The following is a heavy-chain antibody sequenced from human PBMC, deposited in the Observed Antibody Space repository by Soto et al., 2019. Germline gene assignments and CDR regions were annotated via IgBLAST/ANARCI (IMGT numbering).Heavy chain of an antibody. D-gene: IGHD4-17*01. J-gene: IGHJ5*02. CDR2: ISAYNGNT. CDR1: GYTFTSYG. Sequence: ASVKVSCKASGYTFTSYGISWVRQAPGQGLEWMGWISAYNGNTNYAQKLQGRVTMTTDTSTSTAYMELRSLRSDDTAVYYCARLEEGLGYGDYLGWFDPWGQGTLVTVSS. CDR3: ARLEEGLGYGDYLGWFDP. V-gene: IGHV1-18*01.